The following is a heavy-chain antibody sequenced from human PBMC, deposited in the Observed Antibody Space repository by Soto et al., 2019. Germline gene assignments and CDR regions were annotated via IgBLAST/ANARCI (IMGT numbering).Heavy chain of an antibody. D-gene: IGHD1-1*01. J-gene: IGHJ4*02. CDR1: GYGFTTYG. CDR3: ARGRYGDY. CDR2: ISAHNGNT. V-gene: IGHV1-18*01. Sequence: QVHLVQSGAEVKKPGASVKVSCKGSGYGFTTYGITWARQAPGQGLEWMAWISAHNGNTNYAQKLQGRVTVTRDTSTSTAYMELGSLRSDDTAVYYCARGRYGDYWGQGALVTVSS.